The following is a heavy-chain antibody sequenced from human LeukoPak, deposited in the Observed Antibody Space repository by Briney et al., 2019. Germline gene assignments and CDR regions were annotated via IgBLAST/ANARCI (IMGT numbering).Heavy chain of an antibody. CDR3: ARANLVVVPAAKPYYYYYGMDV. J-gene: IGHJ6*02. V-gene: IGHV4-34*01. D-gene: IGHD2-2*01. CDR1: GGSFSGYY. CDR2: INHSGST. Sequence: SETLSLTCAVYGGSFSGYYWSWIRQPPGKGLEWIGEINHSGSTNYNPSLKSRVTISVDTSKNQFSLKLSSVTAADTAVYYCARANLVVVPAAKPYYYYYGMDVWGQGTTVTVSS.